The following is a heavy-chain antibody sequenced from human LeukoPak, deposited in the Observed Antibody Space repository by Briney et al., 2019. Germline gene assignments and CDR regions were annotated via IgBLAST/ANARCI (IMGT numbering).Heavy chain of an antibody. CDR3: ARQHGSGSYYSRAIDY. CDR1: GYSFTTYW. V-gene: IGHV5-51*01. D-gene: IGHD3-10*01. CDR2: IYPGDSDT. J-gene: IGHJ4*02. Sequence: GESLKISCEASGYSFTTYWIGWVRQMPGKGLEWMGIIYPGDSDTRHSPSFQGQVTISADKSRSTAYLQWSSLKASDTAMYYCARQHGSGSYYSRAIDYWGQGTLVTVSS.